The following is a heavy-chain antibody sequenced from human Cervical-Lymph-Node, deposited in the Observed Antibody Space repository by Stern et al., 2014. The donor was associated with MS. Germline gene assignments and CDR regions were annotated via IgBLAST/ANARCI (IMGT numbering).Heavy chain of an antibody. D-gene: IGHD5-12*01. CDR3: ARAGLVATITDY. Sequence: VHLVESGGGLVKPGGSLRLSCAASGFTFSDYFMTWIRQAPGKGLEWVSYITPSSTYTNYADSVKGRFTISRNDAKNSLYLHMNSLRAEDTAVYYCARAGLVATITDYWGQGTLVTVSS. CDR1: GFTFSDYF. J-gene: IGHJ4*02. CDR2: ITPSSTYT. V-gene: IGHV3-11*06.